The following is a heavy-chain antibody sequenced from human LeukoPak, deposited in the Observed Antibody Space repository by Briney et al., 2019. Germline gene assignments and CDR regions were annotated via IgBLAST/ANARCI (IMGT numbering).Heavy chain of an antibody. D-gene: IGHD2-2*01. CDR1: GGSISSSSYY. Sequence: PSETLSLTCTVSGGSISSSSYYWGWIRQPPGKGLEWIGSIYYSGRTYYNPSLKSRVTISVDTSKNQFSLKLSSVTAADTAVYYCARLRKVAYIVVVPPAPQNWFDPWGQGTLVTVSS. CDR3: ARLRKVAYIVVVPPAPQNWFDP. J-gene: IGHJ5*02. CDR2: IYYSGRT. V-gene: IGHV4-39*01.